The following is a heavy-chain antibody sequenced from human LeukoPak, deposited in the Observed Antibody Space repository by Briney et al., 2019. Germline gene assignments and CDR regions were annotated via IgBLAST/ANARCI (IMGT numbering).Heavy chain of an antibody. CDR2: IYYSGST. J-gene: IGHJ4*02. D-gene: IGHD2-8*01. CDR3: ARVGVYFDY. Sequence: KPSETLSLTCAVSGGSISSYYWSWIRQPPGKGLEWIGYIYYSGSTNYNPSLKSRVTMSVDTSKNQFSLKLSSVTAADTAVYYCARVGVYFDYWGQGTLVTVSS. V-gene: IGHV4-59*01. CDR1: GGSISSYY.